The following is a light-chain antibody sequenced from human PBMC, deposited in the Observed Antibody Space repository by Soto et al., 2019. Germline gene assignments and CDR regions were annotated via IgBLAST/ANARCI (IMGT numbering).Light chain of an antibody. CDR3: HLYGASPPT. CDR1: QSVSSSD. Sequence: VLTQSPGTLSVSPGERATLSCRASQSVSSSDLAWYQQKPGQAPRLLISGASGRATGIPDRFSASGSGTDFTLTISRLEPEDSAVFYCHLYGASPPTFGQGTKVEI. CDR2: GAS. V-gene: IGKV3-20*01. J-gene: IGKJ1*01.